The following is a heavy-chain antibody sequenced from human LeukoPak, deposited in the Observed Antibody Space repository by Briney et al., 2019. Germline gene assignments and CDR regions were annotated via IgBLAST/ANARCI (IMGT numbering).Heavy chain of an antibody. CDR2: INPNSGGT. D-gene: IGHD3-22*01. CDR1: GYTFTGYY. J-gene: IGHJ4*02. V-gene: IGHV1-2*02. Sequence: GASVKVSCKASGYTFTGYYMHWVRQAPGQGLEWMGWINPNSGGTNYAQKFQGRVTMTGDTSISTAYMELSRLRSDDTAVYYCACEDAIVVVPHPDYWGQGTLVTVSS. CDR3: ACEDAIVVVPHPDY.